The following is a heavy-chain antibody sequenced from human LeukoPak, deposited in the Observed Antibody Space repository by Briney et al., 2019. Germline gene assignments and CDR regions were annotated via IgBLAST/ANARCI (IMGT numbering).Heavy chain of an antibody. J-gene: IGHJ6*03. CDR2: IYYSGST. CDR3: ARAVAGHNYYYYYYMDV. V-gene: IGHV4-59*01. CDR1: GGSISSYY. D-gene: IGHD6-19*01. Sequence: SETLSLTCTASGGSISSYYWSWIRQPPGKGLEWIGYIYYSGSTNYNPSLKSRVTISVDTSKNQFSLKLSSVTAADTAVYYCARAVAGHNYYYYYYMDVWGKGTTVTVSS.